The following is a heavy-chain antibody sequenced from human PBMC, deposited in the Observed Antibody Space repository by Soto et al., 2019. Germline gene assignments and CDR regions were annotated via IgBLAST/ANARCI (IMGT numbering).Heavy chain of an antibody. CDR3: ARTHSAVLRYFDWLWDFAY. Sequence: ASVKVSCKASGYTFTSYGISWVRQAPGQGLEWMGWISAYNGNTNYAQKLQGRVTVTTDTSTSTAYMELRSLRSDDTAVYYCARTHSAVLRYFDWLWDFAYWGQGTLVTVSS. V-gene: IGHV1-18*01. CDR1: GYTFTSYG. CDR2: ISAYNGNT. D-gene: IGHD3-9*01. J-gene: IGHJ4*02.